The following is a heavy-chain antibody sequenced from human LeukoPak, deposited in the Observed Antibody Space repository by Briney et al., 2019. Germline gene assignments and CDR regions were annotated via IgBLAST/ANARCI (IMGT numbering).Heavy chain of an antibody. CDR2: ITGSSYNK. CDR1: GFTFSDYA. CDR3: GVGASSASEFDY. Sequence: PGGSLRLSCAASGFTFSDYALNWVRQAPGKELEWISSITGSSYNKYYAESLKGRVTISRDNAKNSLYLQMDSLRAEDTAVYYCGVGASSASEFDYWGQGTLVTVSS. J-gene: IGHJ4*02. D-gene: IGHD1-26*01. V-gene: IGHV3-21*01.